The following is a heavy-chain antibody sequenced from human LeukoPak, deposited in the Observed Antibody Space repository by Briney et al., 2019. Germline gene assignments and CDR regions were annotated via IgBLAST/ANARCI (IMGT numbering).Heavy chain of an antibody. D-gene: IGHD3-22*01. Sequence: PGGSLRLSCAASGFTFSSYAMGWVRQAPGKGLECVSAISGSGGSTYYADSVKGRFTISRDNSKNTLYLQMNSLRAEDTAVYYCANLDAYDSSGYYLRNWFDPWGQGTLVTVSS. CDR1: GFTFSSYA. CDR2: ISGSGGST. CDR3: ANLDAYDSSGYYLRNWFDP. J-gene: IGHJ5*02. V-gene: IGHV3-23*01.